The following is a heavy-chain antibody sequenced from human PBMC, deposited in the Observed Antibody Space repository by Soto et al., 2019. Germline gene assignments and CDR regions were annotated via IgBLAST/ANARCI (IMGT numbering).Heavy chain of an antibody. CDR2: IWYDGSNK. D-gene: IGHD3-9*01. Sequence: GGSLRLSCAASGFTFSSYGMHWVRQAPGKGLEWVAVIWYDGSNKYYADSVKGRFTISRDNSKNTLYLQMNSLRAEDTAVYYCARDTPYFDQAGDYMDVWGKGTTVTVSS. J-gene: IGHJ6*03. V-gene: IGHV3-33*01. CDR3: ARDTPYFDQAGDYMDV. CDR1: GFTFSSYG.